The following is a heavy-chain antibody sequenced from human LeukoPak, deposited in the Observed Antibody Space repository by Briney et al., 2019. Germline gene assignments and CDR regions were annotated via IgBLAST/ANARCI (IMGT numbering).Heavy chain of an antibody. V-gene: IGHV3-48*03. CDR3: ARVTYGSGTYGAFDY. CDR2: ISSSGSTI. J-gene: IGHJ4*02. CDR1: GFTFSSYE. D-gene: IGHD3-10*01. Sequence: GGSLRLSCAASGFTFSSYEMNWVRQAPGKGLEWVSYISSSGSTIYYADSVKGRFTISRDNAKNSLYLQMNSLRAEDTAVYYCARVTYGSGTYGAFDYWGQGTLVTVSS.